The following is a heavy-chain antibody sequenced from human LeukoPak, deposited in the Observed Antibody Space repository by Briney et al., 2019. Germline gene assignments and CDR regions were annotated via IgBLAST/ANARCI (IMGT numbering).Heavy chain of an antibody. CDR3: ARARLGYSSGWYDY. Sequence: KPSETLSLTCTVSGGSISSGSYYWSWIRQPAGKGLEWIGRIYTSGSTNYNPSLKSRVTISVDTSKNQFSLKLSSVTAADTAVYYCARARLGYSSGWYDYWGQGTLVTVSS. J-gene: IGHJ4*02. CDR2: IYTSGST. D-gene: IGHD6-19*01. CDR1: GGSISSGSYY. V-gene: IGHV4-61*02.